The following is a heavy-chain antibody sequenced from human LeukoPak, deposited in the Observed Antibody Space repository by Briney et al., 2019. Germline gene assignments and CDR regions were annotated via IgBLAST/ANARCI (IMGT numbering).Heavy chain of an antibody. J-gene: IGHJ3*02. Sequence: GGSLRLSCAASGFTFMRYAMSWVRQAPGKGLEWVSAISGSGGSTYYADSVKGRFTISRDNSKNTLYLQMNSLRAEDTAVYYCAKDREYYYGPGSYADIWGQGTMVTVSS. D-gene: IGHD3-10*01. CDR2: ISGSGGST. CDR1: GFTFMRYA. V-gene: IGHV3-23*01. CDR3: AKDREYYYGPGSYADI.